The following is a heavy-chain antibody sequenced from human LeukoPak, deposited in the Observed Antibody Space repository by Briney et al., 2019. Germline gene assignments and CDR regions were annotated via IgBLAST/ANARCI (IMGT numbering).Heavy chain of an antibody. CDR1: GFTVTSNY. D-gene: IGHD6-19*01. V-gene: IGHV3-23*01. CDR3: AKPISGGLAVTADWFHP. Sequence: GGSLRLSCAASGFTVTSNYMSWLRQPPGKGLEWVSTINANSGTTSYAASVRGRFTISRDNSKNTLYLQLNTLRADDTATYYCAKPISGGLAVTADWFHPWGQGTPVVVSS. CDR2: INANSGTT. J-gene: IGHJ5*01.